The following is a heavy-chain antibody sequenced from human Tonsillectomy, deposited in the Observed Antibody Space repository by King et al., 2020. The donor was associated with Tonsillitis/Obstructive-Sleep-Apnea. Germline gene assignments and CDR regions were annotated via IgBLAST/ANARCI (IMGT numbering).Heavy chain of an antibody. CDR1: GYSFTSYW. D-gene: IGHD4-11*01. CDR2: IYPGDSDT. V-gene: IGHV5-51*01. J-gene: IGHJ6*02. CDR3: ARHGVDYSNYDYYYGMDV. Sequence: QLVQSGAEVKKPGESLKISCKGSGYSFTSYWIGWVRQMPGKGLEWMGIIYPGDSDTRYSPSFQGQVTISADKSISTAYLQWSSVKASDTAMYYCARHGVDYSNYDYYYGMDVWGQGTTVTVSS.